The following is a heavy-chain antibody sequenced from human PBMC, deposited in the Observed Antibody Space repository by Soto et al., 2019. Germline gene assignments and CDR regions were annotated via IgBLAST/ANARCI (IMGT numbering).Heavy chain of an antibody. CDR3: AREGGRHCSPSRCYNAFDI. D-gene: IGHD2-15*01. V-gene: IGHV3-48*02. Sequence: GGSLRLSCASSGFPFSAFSMNWVRQAPGKGLEWVAYISSSGSTIYYADSVKGRFAISRDNAKTSLYLQMDSLRDEDTAEYYCAREGGRHCSPSRCYNAFDIWGQGTTVTVSS. CDR1: GFPFSAFS. CDR2: ISSSGSTI. J-gene: IGHJ3*02.